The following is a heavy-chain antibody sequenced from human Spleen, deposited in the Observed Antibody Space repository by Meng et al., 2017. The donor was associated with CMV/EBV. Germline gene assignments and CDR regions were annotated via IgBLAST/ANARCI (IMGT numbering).Heavy chain of an antibody. D-gene: IGHD2-2*02. J-gene: IGHJ6*02. CDR1: GFTYSSYA. CDR2: ISGSGGST. Sequence: LNCAASGFTYSSYAMSWVRQAPGKGLEWVSAISGSGGSTYYADSVKGRFTISRDNSKNTLYLQMNSLRAEDTAVYYCAKALGYCSSTSCYKDYGMDVWGQGTTVTVSS. V-gene: IGHV3-23*01. CDR3: AKALGYCSSTSCYKDYGMDV.